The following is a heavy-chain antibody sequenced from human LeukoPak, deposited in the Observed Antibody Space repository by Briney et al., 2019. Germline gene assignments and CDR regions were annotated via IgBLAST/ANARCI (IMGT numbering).Heavy chain of an antibody. Sequence: GGSLRLSCAASGFTFSSYSMNWVRQAPGKGLEWVSAISGSGGSTYYADSVKGRFTISRDNSKNTLYLQMSSLRAEDTAVYYCGGCYDFWSGYPDPFDYWGQGTLVTVSS. J-gene: IGHJ4*02. V-gene: IGHV3-23*01. CDR1: GFTFSSYS. D-gene: IGHD3-3*01. CDR2: ISGSGGST. CDR3: GGCYDFWSGYPDPFDY.